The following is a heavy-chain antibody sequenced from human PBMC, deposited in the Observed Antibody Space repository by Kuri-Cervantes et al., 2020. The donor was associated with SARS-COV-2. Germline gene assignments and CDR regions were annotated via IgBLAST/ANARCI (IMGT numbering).Heavy chain of an antibody. CDR3: ARPPDRSGQNFDS. CDR1: GFTFSSYA. CDR2: ISSDGTNK. D-gene: IGHD3-22*01. V-gene: IGHV3-30-3*01. Sequence: LSLTCAASGFTFSSYAMHWVRQAPGKGLEWVALISSDGTNKLQAGSVKGRFTISRDNSKNTLYLQMNSLTSEDTSVYYCARPPDRSGQNFDSWGQGTLVTVSS. J-gene: IGHJ4*02.